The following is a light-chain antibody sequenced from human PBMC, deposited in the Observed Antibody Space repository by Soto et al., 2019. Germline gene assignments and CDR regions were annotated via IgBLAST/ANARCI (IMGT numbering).Light chain of an antibody. CDR3: QQYNSYSRT. CDR2: DAL. CDR1: QSITNR. J-gene: IGKJ1*01. V-gene: IGKV1-5*01. Sequence: QTTQSPSTVSASVGDRVAITCRASQSITNRLAWYQLKPGKAPKVLIYDALNLESGVPSRFSGSGSGTEFTLTISSLQPDDFATYYCQQYNSYSRTFGQGTKVDNK.